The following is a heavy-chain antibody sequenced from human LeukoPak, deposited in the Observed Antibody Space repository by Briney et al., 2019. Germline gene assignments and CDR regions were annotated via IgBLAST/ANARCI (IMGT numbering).Heavy chain of an antibody. V-gene: IGHV4-30-2*01. CDR1: GGSISSGGSS. CDR2: IYKSGSA. Sequence: SETLSLTCTVSGGSISSGGSSWIWIRQPPGQGLEWIGYIYKSGSAYYNPSLNSRVTISVDTSKNQFSLKLNSVTAADTAVYYCARGGYSGSYADYWGHGTLVTVSS. CDR3: ARGGYSGSYADY. D-gene: IGHD1-26*01. J-gene: IGHJ4*01.